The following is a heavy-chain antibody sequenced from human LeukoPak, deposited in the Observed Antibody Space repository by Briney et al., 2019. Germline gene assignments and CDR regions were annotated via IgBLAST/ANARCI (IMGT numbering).Heavy chain of an antibody. CDR2: IYYSGST. CDR1: GGSISSSSYY. Sequence: SETLSLTCTVSGGSISSSSYYWGWIRQPPGKGLEWIGSIYYSGSTYYNPSLKSRVTISVDTSKNQFSLKLSSVTAADTAVYYCARPYSSGWYMHNWLDPWGQGTLVTVSS. J-gene: IGHJ5*02. D-gene: IGHD6-19*01. CDR3: ARPYSSGWYMHNWLDP. V-gene: IGHV4-39*01.